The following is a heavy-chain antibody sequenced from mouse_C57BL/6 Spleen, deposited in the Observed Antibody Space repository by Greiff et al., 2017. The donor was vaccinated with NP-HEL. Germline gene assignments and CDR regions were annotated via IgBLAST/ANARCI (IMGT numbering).Heavy chain of an antibody. V-gene: IGHV5-17*01. J-gene: IGHJ3*01. CDR1: GFTFSDYG. CDR3: ARFNDGSGFAY. D-gene: IGHD2-3*01. CDR2: ISSGSSTI. Sequence: EVKLQESGGGLVKPGGSLKLSCAASGFTFSDYGMHWVRQAPEKGLEWVAYISSGSSTIYYADTVKGRFTISRDNAKNTLFLQMTSLRSEDTAMYYCARFNDGSGFAYWGQGTLVTVSA.